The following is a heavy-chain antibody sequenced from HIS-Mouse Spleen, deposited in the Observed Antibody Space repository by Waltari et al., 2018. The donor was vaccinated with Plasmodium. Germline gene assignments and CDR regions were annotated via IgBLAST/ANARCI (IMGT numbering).Heavy chain of an antibody. Sequence: QVQLVESGGGVVQPGRSLRLSCAASGFTFSSYAMPWVRPAPGKGLEWVAVISYDGSNKYYADSVKGRFTISRDNSKNTLYLQMNSLRAEDTAVYYCARLYYDFWSGYYPYGMDVWGQGTTVTVSS. J-gene: IGHJ6*02. CDR2: ISYDGSNK. CDR3: ARLYYDFWSGYYPYGMDV. D-gene: IGHD3-3*01. CDR1: GFTFSSYA. V-gene: IGHV3-30*04.